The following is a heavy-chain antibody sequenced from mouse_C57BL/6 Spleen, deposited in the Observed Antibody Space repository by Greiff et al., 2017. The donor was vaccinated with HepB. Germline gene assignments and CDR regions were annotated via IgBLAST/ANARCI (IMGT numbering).Heavy chain of an antibody. CDR1: GYTFTSYW. CDR3: AKGITTVVAPFDY. J-gene: IGHJ2*01. Sequence: VKLQQPGAELVKPGASVKMSCKASGYTFTSYWITWVKQRPGQGLEWIGDIYPGSGSTNYNEKFKSKATLTVDTSSSTAYMQLSSLTSEDSAVYYCAKGITTVVAPFDYWGQGTTLTVSS. CDR2: IYPGSGST. V-gene: IGHV1-55*01. D-gene: IGHD1-1*01.